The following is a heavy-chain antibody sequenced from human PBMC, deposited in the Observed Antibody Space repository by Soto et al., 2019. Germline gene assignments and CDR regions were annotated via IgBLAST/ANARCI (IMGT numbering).Heavy chain of an antibody. D-gene: IGHD4-17*01. Sequence: SETLSLTCSVSGDSISGSSFYWVWIRQPPWKGLEWIGSISYSGGTYNNPSLQSRVTISVDTSKNQFSLKLTSVTAADTAVYYCARRRASDYGGNNHPYYFDYWGQGTPVTVSS. CDR1: GDSISGSSFY. CDR2: ISYSGGT. V-gene: IGHV4-39*01. CDR3: ARRRASDYGGNNHPYYFDY. J-gene: IGHJ4*02.